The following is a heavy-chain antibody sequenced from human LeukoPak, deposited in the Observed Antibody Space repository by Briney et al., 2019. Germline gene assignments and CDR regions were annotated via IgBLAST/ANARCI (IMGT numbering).Heavy chain of an antibody. CDR1: GYSISSGYY. D-gene: IGHD3-3*01. J-gene: IGHJ4*02. V-gene: IGHV4-38-2*02. CDR3: ARVYDFWSGYADY. Sequence: SETLSLTCTVSGYSISSGYYWGWIRQPPGKGLEWIGSIYHSGSTYYNPSLKSRVTISVDTSKNQFSLKLSSVTAADTAVYYCARVYDFWSGYADYWGQGTLVTVSS. CDR2: IYHSGST.